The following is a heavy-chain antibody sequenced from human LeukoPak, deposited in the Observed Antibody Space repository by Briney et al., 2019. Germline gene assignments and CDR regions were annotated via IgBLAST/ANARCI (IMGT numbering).Heavy chain of an antibody. Sequence: SVKVSCKASGGTFSSYAISWVRQAPGRGLEWMGGIIPIFGTANYAQKFQGRVTITADESTSTAYMELSSLRSEDTAVYYCARALPGIFWSGYHDAFDIWGQGTMVTVSS. CDR1: GGTFSSYA. V-gene: IGHV1-69*01. CDR2: IIPIFGTA. CDR3: ARALPGIFWSGYHDAFDI. D-gene: IGHD3-3*01. J-gene: IGHJ3*02.